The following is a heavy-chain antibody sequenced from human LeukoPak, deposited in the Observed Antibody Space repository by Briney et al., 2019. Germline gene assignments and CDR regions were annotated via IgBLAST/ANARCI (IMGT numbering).Heavy chain of an antibody. J-gene: IGHJ5*02. D-gene: IGHD3-10*01. CDR1: GFTFSSYE. V-gene: IGHV4-39*01. Sequence: GSLRLSCAASGFTFSSYEMNWVRQPPGKGLEWIGSIYYSGNTHYNPSLKSRVTISVDTSRNQFSLKLTSLTAADRAVYYCAIRTDYYGSGSYQNWFDPWGQGILVTVSS. CDR2: IYYSGNT. CDR3: AIRTDYYGSGSYQNWFDP.